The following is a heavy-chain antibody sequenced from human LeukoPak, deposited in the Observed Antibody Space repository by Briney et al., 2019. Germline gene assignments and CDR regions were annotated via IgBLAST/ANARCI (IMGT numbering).Heavy chain of an antibody. J-gene: IGHJ5*02. D-gene: IGHD3-22*01. CDR3: ARVVGYYDSSGYYPGWFDP. CDR2: INPSGGST. CDR1: GYTFTSYY. Sequence: AASVKVSCKASGYTFTSYYMHWVRQAPGQGLEWMGIINPSGGSTSYAQKFQGRVTMTRDTSTSTVYMELSSLRSEDTAVYYCARVVGYYDSSGYYPGWFDPWGQGTLVTVSS. V-gene: IGHV1-46*01.